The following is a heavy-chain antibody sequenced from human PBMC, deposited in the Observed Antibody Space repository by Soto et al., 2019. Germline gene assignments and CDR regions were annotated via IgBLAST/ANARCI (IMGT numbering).Heavy chain of an antibody. CDR3: AKDWRDFWSGYPIDY. J-gene: IGHJ4*02. Sequence: PGGSLRLSCAASGFTFSSYGMHWVRQAPGKGLEWVAVISYDGSNKYYADSVKGRFTISRDNSKNTLYLQMNSLRAEDTAVYYCAKDWRDFWSGYPIDYWGQGTLVTVSS. D-gene: IGHD3-3*01. CDR2: ISYDGSNK. V-gene: IGHV3-30*18. CDR1: GFTFSSYG.